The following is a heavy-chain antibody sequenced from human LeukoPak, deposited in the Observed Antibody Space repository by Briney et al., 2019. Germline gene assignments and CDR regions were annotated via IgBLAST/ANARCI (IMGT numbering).Heavy chain of an antibody. CDR1: GGSFSGYY. J-gene: IGHJ5*02. Sequence: SETLSLTCAVYGGSFSGYYWSWIRQPPGKGLEWIGEINHSGSTNYNPSLKSRVTISVDTSKNQFSLKLSSVTAADTAVYYCARWGGYVGLDPWGQGTLVTVPS. D-gene: IGHD5-12*01. CDR2: INHSGST. V-gene: IGHV4-34*01. CDR3: ARWGGYVGLDP.